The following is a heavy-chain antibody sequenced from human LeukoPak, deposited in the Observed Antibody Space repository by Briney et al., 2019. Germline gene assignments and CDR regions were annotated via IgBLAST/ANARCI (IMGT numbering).Heavy chain of an antibody. V-gene: IGHV4-59*01. CDR1: GGSISSYY. D-gene: IGHD3-3*01. Sequence: SETLSLTCTVSGGSISSYYWSWIRQPPGKGPEWIGYIYYSGSTNYNPSLKSRVTISVDTSKNQFSLKLTSVTAADTAVYYCARGVPEYYDFWSGYFYYFDYWGQGTLVTVSS. J-gene: IGHJ4*02. CDR3: ARGVPEYYDFWSGYFYYFDY. CDR2: IYYSGST.